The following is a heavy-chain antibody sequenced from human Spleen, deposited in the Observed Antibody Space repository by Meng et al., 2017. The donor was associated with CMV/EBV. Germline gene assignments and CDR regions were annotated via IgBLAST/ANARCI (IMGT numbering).Heavy chain of an antibody. D-gene: IGHD5-12*01. Sequence: GGSLRLSCAASGFTVSSYDMHWVRQATGKGLEWVSAIGTAGDTYYPGSVKGRFTISRENAKNSLYLQMNSLRAGDTAVYYCAKAFTSGLSYAFDIWGQGTMVTVSS. V-gene: IGHV3-13*01. CDR2: IGTAGDT. J-gene: IGHJ3*02. CDR3: AKAFTSGLSYAFDI. CDR1: GFTVSSYD.